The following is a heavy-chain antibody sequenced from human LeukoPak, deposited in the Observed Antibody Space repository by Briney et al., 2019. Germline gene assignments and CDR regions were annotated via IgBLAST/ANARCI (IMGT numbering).Heavy chain of an antibody. V-gene: IGHV3-74*01. J-gene: IGHJ4*02. CDR1: GFTFSRYY. D-gene: IGHD6-13*01. CDR3: TRVFVGDEYSSSGY. CDR2: INSDGRST. Sequence: GGSLRLSCAASGFTFSRYYMHWVRQAPGKGLVWVSRINSDGRSTTYADSVRGRFTVSRDNAKNTLSLQMNSLKVEDTAMYYCTRVFVGDEYSSSGYWGQGTLVTVSS.